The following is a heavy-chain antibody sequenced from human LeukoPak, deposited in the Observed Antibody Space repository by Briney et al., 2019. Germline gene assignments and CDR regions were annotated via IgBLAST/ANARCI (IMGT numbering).Heavy chain of an antibody. CDR1: GFTVSSNY. CDR2: IYSGGST. Sequence: GGSLRLYCAASGFTVSSNYMSWVRQAPGKGLEWVSVIYSGGSTFYADSVKGRFSISRDDSKDTLYLQMNSLRAEDTAVYYCVKDCAGTYFDYWGQGTLVTVSS. V-gene: IGHV3-53*05. CDR3: VKDCAGTYFDY. J-gene: IGHJ4*02. D-gene: IGHD3-10*01.